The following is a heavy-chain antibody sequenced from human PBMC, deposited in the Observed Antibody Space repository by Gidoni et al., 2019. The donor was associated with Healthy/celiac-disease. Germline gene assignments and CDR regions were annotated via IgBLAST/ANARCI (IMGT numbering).Heavy chain of an antibody. Sequence: EVQLVESGGGLVQPGGSLRLSCAAPGFTFSSYAMHWVRQAPGKGLEYVSAISSNGGSTYYANSVKGRFTISRDNSKNTLYLQMGSLRAEDMAVYYCAREDYGDYDLGAFDIWGQGTMVTVSS. J-gene: IGHJ3*02. D-gene: IGHD4-17*01. CDR2: ISSNGGST. CDR3: AREDYGDYDLGAFDI. CDR1: GFTFSSYA. V-gene: IGHV3-64*01.